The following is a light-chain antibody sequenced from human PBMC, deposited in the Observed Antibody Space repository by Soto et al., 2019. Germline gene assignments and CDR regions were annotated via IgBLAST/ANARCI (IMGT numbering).Light chain of an antibody. CDR1: QSVSSY. J-gene: IGKJ4*01. V-gene: IGKV3-11*01. CDR3: QQRSNWPFT. CDR2: DAS. Sequence: EIVLTHSPATLSLSQWEIATLSCRASQSVSSYLAWYQQKPGQAPRLLIYDASNRATGIPARFSGSGSGTDFTLTISSLEPEDFAVYYCQQRSNWPFTFGGGTKVDIK.